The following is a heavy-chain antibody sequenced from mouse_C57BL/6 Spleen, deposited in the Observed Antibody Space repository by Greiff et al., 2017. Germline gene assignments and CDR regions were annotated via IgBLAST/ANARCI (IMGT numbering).Heavy chain of an antibody. CDR2: INPSSGYT. CDR1: GYTFTSYT. J-gene: IGHJ2*01. CDR3: ARSMDYGSSLNFDY. V-gene: IGHV1-4*01. D-gene: IGHD1-1*01. Sequence: QVQLQQPGAELARPGASVKMSCKASGYTFTSYTMHWVKQRPGQGLEWIGYINPSSGYTKYNQKFKDKATLTADKSSSTAYMQLSSLTSEDSAVYYCARSMDYGSSLNFDYWGQGTTLTVSS.